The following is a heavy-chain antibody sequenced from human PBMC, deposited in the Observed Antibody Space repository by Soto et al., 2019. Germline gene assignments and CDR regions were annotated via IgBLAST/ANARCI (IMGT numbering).Heavy chain of an antibody. CDR3: ARGQDMGTYSRVLAY. V-gene: IGHV1-2*02. CDR1: GYTFTGQC. D-gene: IGHD3-10*01. CDR2: INPYSGTT. Sequence: ASVKVSCKTSGYTFTGQCVHWVRLAPGQGLEWMGCINPYSGTTNYGENFEGRVTVTRDTSLSTVYMELDRLRSDDTAVYYCARGQDMGTYSRVLAYWGQGTLVTVSS. J-gene: IGHJ4*02.